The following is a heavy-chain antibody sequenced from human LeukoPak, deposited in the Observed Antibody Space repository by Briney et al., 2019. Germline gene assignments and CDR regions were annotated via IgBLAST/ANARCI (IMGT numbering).Heavy chain of an antibody. CDR3: ANERAASSTGRLYYFDY. J-gene: IGHJ4*02. CDR1: GFIFSTYG. D-gene: IGHD1-14*01. V-gene: IGHV3-30*02. CDR2: IRFNGSNQ. Sequence: GGSLRLSCAASGFIFSTYGMHWVRQAPGKGLEWVAFIRFNGSNQYYADSVKGRFTISRDNSKNTLHLQMNSLRAEDTAVYFCANERAASSTGRLYYFDYWGQGTLVTVSS.